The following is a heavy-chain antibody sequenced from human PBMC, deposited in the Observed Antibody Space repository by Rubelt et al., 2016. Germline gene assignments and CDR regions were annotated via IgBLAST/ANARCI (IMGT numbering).Heavy chain of an antibody. CDR1: GYTFTTYG. CDR2: IRTYNGNT. J-gene: IGHJ5*02. D-gene: IGHD2-2*01. V-gene: IGHV1-18*01. Sequence: QVQLVQSGAEVKKPGASVKVSCRASGYTFTTYGISWVRQAPGQGLEWMGWIRTYNGNTNYAQKREGGVTMTTDTSTSTAYMELRSLSADDTAMYFCARGYCSSANCLFNWFDPWGQGTLVTVSS. CDR3: ARGYCSSANCLFNWFDP.